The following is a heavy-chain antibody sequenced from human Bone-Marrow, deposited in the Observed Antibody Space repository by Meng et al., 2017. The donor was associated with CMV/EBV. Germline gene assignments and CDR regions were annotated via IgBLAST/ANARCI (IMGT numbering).Heavy chain of an antibody. CDR3: AVDSSGTPDY. V-gene: IGHV3-30*04. CDR2: ISYDGSNK. D-gene: IGHD3-22*01. J-gene: IGHJ4*02. Sequence: GGSLRLSYAASGFTFSSYAMHWVRQAPGKGLEWVAVISYDGSNKYYADSVKGRFTISRDNSKNTLYLQMNSLRAEDTAVYYCAVDSSGTPDYWGQGTLVTVSS. CDR1: GFTFSSYA.